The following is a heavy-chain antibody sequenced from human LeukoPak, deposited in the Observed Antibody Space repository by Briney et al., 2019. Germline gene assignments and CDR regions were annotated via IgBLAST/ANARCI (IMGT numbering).Heavy chain of an antibody. CDR1: GFAFSHYG. V-gene: IGHV3-30*02. CDR2: IEFDGRTE. CDR3: TNHITVHCSRSRCSDY. J-gene: IGHJ4*02. Sequence: GGSLRLSCAASGFAFSHYGMHWVRQAPGKGLEWVAFIEFDGRTEYSADSVKGRFTISRDNSRNTLYLQMNNLRPEDTALYYCTNHITVHCSRSRCSDYWGQGTLVTVSS. D-gene: IGHD4-11*01.